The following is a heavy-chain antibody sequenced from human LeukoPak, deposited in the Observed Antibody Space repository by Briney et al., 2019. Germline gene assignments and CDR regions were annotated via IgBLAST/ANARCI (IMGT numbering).Heavy chain of an antibody. J-gene: IGHJ4*02. V-gene: IGHV3-9*01. CDR3: ARDGEEASSSWYRVDY. D-gene: IGHD6-13*01. Sequence: GRSLRLSCAASGFTFDDYAMHWVRQAPGKGLEWVSGISWNSGSIGYADSVKGRFTISRDNAKNSLYLQMNSLRAEDTAVYYCARDGEEASSSWYRVDYWGQGTLVTVSS. CDR1: GFTFDDYA. CDR2: ISWNSGSI.